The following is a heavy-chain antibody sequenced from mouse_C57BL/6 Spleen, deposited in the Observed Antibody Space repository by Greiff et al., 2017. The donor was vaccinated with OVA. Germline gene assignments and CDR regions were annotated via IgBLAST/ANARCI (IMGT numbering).Heavy chain of an antibody. Sequence: EVMLVESGGGLVQPGGSLKLSCAASGIDFSRYWMSWVRRAPGKGLEWIGEINPDSSTINYAQSLKDKFIISRDNAKNKLYLQMSQVRSEATARYYCARPRIYYGNYECAYWGQGTLVTVSA. D-gene: IGHD2-1*01. CDR2: INPDSSTI. J-gene: IGHJ3*01. CDR1: GIDFSRYW. CDR3: ARPRIYYGNYECAY. V-gene: IGHV4-1*01.